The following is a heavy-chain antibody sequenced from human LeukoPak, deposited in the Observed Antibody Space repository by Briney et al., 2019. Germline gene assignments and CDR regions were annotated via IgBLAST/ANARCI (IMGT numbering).Heavy chain of an antibody. CDR3: ARHANRHDAFDI. D-gene: IGHD3-16*02. J-gene: IGHJ3*02. V-gene: IGHV4-39*01. CDR1: GGSISSSSYY. CDR2: IYYSGST. Sequence: SQTLSLTCTVSGGSISSSSYYWGWIRQPPGKGLEWIGSIYYSGSTYYNPSLKSRVTISVDTSKNQFSLKLSSVTAADTAVYYCARHANRHDAFDIWGQGTMVTVSS.